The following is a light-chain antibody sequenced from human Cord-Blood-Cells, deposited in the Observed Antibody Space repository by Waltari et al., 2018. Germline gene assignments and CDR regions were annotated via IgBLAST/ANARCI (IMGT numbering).Light chain of an antibody. CDR3: QQYNNWPLT. V-gene: IGKV3-15*01. Sequence: EIVMTQSPATLSVSRGERATLSCRASQSVSSNLACYQQKPGQAPRLLLYGESTRATGIPARFSGSGSGTEFTLTISSLQSEDFAVYYCQQYNNWPLTFGGGTKVEIK. CDR1: QSVSSN. J-gene: IGKJ4*01. CDR2: GES.